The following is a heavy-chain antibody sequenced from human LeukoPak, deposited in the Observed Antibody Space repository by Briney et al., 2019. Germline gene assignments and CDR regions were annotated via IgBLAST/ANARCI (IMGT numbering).Heavy chain of an antibody. CDR3: ARGRRIVGALDY. CDR2: INHSGST. Sequence: ETLSLTCAVYGGSFSGYSWSWIRQPPGKGLEWIGEINHSGSTNYNPSLKSRVTISVDTSKNQFSLKRSSVTAADTAVYYCARGRRIVGALDYWGQGTLVTVSS. D-gene: IGHD1-26*01. CDR1: GGSFSGYS. V-gene: IGHV4-34*01. J-gene: IGHJ4*02.